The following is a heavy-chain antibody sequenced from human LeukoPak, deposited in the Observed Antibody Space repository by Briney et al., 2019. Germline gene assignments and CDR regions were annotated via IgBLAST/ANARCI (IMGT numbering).Heavy chain of an antibody. CDR2: IYCSGST. Sequence: PSETLSLTCTVSGGSISSSSYYWGWIRQPPGKGLEWIGSIYCSGSTYYNPSLKSRVTISVDTSKNQFSLKLSSVTAADTAVYYCARQAPLLLWFGDKYYFDYWGQGTLVTVSS. J-gene: IGHJ4*02. CDR3: ARQAPLLLWFGDKYYFDY. CDR1: GGSISSSSYY. V-gene: IGHV4-39*01. D-gene: IGHD3-10*01.